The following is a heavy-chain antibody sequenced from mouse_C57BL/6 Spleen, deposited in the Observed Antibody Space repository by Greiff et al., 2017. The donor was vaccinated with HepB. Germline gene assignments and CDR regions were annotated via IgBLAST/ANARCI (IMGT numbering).Heavy chain of an antibody. D-gene: IGHD1-1*01. V-gene: IGHV5-16*01. CDR2: INYDGSST. Sequence: EVQRVESEGGLVQPGSSMKLSCTASGFTFSDYYMAWVRQVPEKGLEWVANINYDGSSTYYLDSLKSRFIISRDNAKNILYLQMSSLKSEDTATYYCARDRGYGSIYYFDYWGQGTTLTVSS. J-gene: IGHJ2*01. CDR3: ARDRGYGSIYYFDY. CDR1: GFTFSDYY.